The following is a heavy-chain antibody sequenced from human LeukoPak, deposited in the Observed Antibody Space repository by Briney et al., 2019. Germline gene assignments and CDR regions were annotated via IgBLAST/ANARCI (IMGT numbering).Heavy chain of an antibody. CDR3: AKGDYGDYAIDY. D-gene: IGHD4-17*01. V-gene: IGHV3-23*01. J-gene: IGHJ4*02. CDR1: GFTFSSYA. CDR2: ISGSGGST. Sequence: GGSLRLSCAASGFTFSSYAMSWVRQAPGKGLEWASAISGSGGSTYYADSVKGRFTISRDNSKNTLYLQMNSLRAEDTAVYYCAKGDYGDYAIDYWGQGTLVTVSS.